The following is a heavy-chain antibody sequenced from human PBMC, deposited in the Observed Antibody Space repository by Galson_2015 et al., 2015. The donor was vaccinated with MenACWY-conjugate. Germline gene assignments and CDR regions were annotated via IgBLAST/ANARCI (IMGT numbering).Heavy chain of an antibody. V-gene: IGHV2-70*04. J-gene: IGHJ5*02. CDR1: GFSLNTNTMR. Sequence: ALVKPTQTLTLTCTFSGFSLNTNTMRVSWIRQPPGKALEWLARIDWDDNKFYSTSLETRLTISKDTSKNQVVLKMTNMYPVDTGTYYCARDRDNCFDPWGQGTLVTVSS. CDR3: ARDRDNCFDP. CDR2: IDWDDNK.